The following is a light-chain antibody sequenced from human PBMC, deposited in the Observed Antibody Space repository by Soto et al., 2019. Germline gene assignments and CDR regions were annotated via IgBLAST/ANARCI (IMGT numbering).Light chain of an antibody. CDR1: QSLVHSDGNTY. CDR3: LQGTHWPWT. CDR2: RVS. V-gene: IGKV2-30*02. J-gene: IGKJ1*01. Sequence: EVVMTQSPLSLPVTLGQPASISCRSSQSLVHSDGNTYLNWFQQRPGQSPRRLIYRVSSRDSGVPDRFGGSGSGTDFTLNISRVEAEDVGVYYCLQGTHWPWTFGHGTKVEIK.